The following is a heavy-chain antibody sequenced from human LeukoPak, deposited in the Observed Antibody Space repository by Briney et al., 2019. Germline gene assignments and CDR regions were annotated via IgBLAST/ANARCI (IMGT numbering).Heavy chain of an antibody. V-gene: IGHV3-15*01. CDR1: GFTFSNAC. Sequence: GGSLRLSCAASGFTFSNACMRWVRQAPGKGLEWVGRIKSKTDGGTTDYAAPVKRRFTISRDDSKNTLYLQMNSLKTEDTAVYYCTLGDCTNGVCYSSLFDYWGQGTLVTVSS. D-gene: IGHD2-8*01. CDR2: IKSKTDGGTT. CDR3: TLGDCTNGVCYSSLFDY. J-gene: IGHJ4*02.